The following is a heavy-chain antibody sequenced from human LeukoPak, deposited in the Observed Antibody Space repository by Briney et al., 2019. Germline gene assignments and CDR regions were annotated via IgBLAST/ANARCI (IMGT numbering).Heavy chain of an antibody. D-gene: IGHD3-22*01. J-gene: IGHJ4*02. CDR2: IRYDGSNE. V-gene: IGHV3-30*02. Sequence: GGSLSLSCSAPGFTFSSYGMHWVRQAPGKGLEWVAFIRYDGSNEYYADSVKVRFTMSRDNSKNTLYLQMHSLRAEDTAVYYCAKDPGAGYYDSSGYGPLDYWGQGTLVTVSS. CDR1: GFTFSSYG. CDR3: AKDPGAGYYDSSGYGPLDY.